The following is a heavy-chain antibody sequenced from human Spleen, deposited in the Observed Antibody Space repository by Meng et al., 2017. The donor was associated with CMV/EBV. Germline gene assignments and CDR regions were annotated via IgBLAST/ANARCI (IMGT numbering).Heavy chain of an antibody. CDR2: IIPIFGTA. V-gene: IGHV1-69*05. Sequence: SVKVSCKASGGTFSSYAISWVRQAPGQGLEWMGGIIPIFGTANYAQKFQGRVTLTRDTSISTAYMELRRLRSDDTAVYYCARVRAHGDFDDAFDIWGQGTMVTVSS. D-gene: IGHD4-17*01. CDR1: GGTFSSYA. CDR3: ARVRAHGDFDDAFDI. J-gene: IGHJ3*02.